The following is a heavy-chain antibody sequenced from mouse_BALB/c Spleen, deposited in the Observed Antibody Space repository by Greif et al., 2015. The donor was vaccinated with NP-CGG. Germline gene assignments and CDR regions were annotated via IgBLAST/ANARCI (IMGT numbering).Heavy chain of an antibody. V-gene: IGHV1-14*01. CDR3: ARQDYYGSSYGAMDY. Sequence: VQLKHSGPELVKPGASVKMSCKASGYTFTSYVMHWVKQKPGQGLEWIGYINPYNDGTKYNEKFKGKATLTSDKSSSTAYMELSSLTSEDSAVYYCARQDYYGSSYGAMDYWGQGTSVTVSS. D-gene: IGHD1-1*01. J-gene: IGHJ4*01. CDR1: GYTFTSYV. CDR2: INPYNDGT.